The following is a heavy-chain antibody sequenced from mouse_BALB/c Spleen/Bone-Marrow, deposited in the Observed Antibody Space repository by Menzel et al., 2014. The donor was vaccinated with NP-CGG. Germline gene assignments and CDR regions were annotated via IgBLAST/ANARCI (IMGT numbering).Heavy chain of an antibody. CDR2: IAPGSGST. V-gene: IGHV1S41*01. CDR3: AYYRYDVNY. Sequence: DLVKPGASVKLSCKASGYTFTGYWINWIKQRPGQGLEWIGRIAPGSGSTYYNEMFKGKAILTVDTSSSTAYIQLSSLPSEDSAVYFCAYYRYDVNYWGQGTTLTVSS. CDR1: GYTFTGYW. J-gene: IGHJ2*01. D-gene: IGHD2-14*01.